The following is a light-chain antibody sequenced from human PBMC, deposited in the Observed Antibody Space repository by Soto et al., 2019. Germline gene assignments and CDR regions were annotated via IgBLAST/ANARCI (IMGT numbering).Light chain of an antibody. V-gene: IGLV2-14*03. Sequence: QSALTQPASVSDSPGQSITISCTGTSSDVGGSNFVSWYQQHPGKPPKLIIYDVANRPSGVSTRFSGSKSGSTASLIISRLQTEDEADYYCVSYTPSTTYVCGTGTKLTVL. CDR3: VSYTPSTTYV. J-gene: IGLJ1*01. CDR1: SSDVGGSNF. CDR2: DVA.